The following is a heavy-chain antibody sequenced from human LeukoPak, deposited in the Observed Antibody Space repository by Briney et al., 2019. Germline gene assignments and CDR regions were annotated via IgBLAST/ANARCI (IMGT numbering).Heavy chain of an antibody. V-gene: IGHV5-10-1*01. Sequence: GESLKISCKGSGYSFTSYWISWVRQMPGKGLEWMGRIDPSDSYTNYSPSFQGHVTISAGKSISTAYLQWSSLKASDTAMYYCARHPTNWFDPWGQGTLVTVSS. J-gene: IGHJ5*02. CDR3: ARHPTNWFDP. CDR1: GYSFTSYW. CDR2: IDPSDSYT.